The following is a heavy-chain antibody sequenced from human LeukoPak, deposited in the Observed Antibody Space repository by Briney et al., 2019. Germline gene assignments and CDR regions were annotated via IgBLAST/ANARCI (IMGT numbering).Heavy chain of an antibody. D-gene: IGHD6-6*01. CDR2: ISPSGDST. J-gene: IGHJ3*02. CDR3: ATQGSPKLVDAFDI. V-gene: IGHV1-46*01. Sequence: ASVKVSCKASGNTFTRNYIQWVRQAPGQGLEWMGIISPSGDSTTYAQKFQGRVTMTRDTSTRTVYMELSSLRSEDTAVYYCATQGSPKLVDAFDIWGQGTMVTVSS. CDR1: GNTFTRNY.